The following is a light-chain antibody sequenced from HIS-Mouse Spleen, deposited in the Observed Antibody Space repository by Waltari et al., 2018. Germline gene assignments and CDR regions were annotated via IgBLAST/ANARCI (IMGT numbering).Light chain of an antibody. V-gene: IGLV3-10*01. J-gene: IGLJ2*01. Sequence: SYELTQPPSVSVSPGPTARIPCSGDALPTKYAYWYQQKSGQAPVLVIYEDSKRPSGIPERFSGSSSWTMATLTISGAQVEDEADYYCYSTDSSGNHRVFGGGTKLTVL. CDR3: YSTDSSGNHRV. CDR2: EDS. CDR1: ALPTKY.